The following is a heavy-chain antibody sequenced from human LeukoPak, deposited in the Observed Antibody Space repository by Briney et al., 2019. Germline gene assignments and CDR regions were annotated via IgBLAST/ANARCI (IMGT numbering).Heavy chain of an antibody. CDR1: GFTFSSYA. V-gene: IGHV3-23*01. D-gene: IGHD3-22*01. CDR2: ISGSGGST. J-gene: IGHJ4*02. Sequence: PGGSLRLPCAASGFTFSSYAMSWVRQAPGKGLEWVSAISGSGGSTYYADSVKGRFTISRDNSKNTLYLQMNSLRAEDTAVYYCAKLLGYYYDSSGYYYGDYWGQGTLVTVSS. CDR3: AKLLGYYYDSSGYYYGDY.